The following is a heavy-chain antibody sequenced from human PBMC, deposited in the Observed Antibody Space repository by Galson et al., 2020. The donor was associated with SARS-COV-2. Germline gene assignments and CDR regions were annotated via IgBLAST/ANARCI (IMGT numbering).Heavy chain of an antibody. Sequence: SVKVSCKASGGTFSSYAISWVRQAPGQGLEWMGGIIPIFGTANYAQKFQGRVTITADESTSTAYMELSSLRSEDTAVYYCAREGYSSSWYLGDYYYYGMDVWGQGTTVTVSS. CDR2: IIPIFGTA. J-gene: IGHJ6*02. D-gene: IGHD6-13*01. CDR1: GGTFSSYA. V-gene: IGHV1-69*13. CDR3: AREGYSSSWYLGDYYYYGMDV.